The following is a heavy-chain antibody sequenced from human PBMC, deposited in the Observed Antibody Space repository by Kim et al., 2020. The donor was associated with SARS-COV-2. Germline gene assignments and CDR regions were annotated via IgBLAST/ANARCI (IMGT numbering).Heavy chain of an antibody. CDR2: ISAYNGNT. Sequence: ASVKVSCKASGYTFTSYGISWVRQAPGQGLEWMGWISAYNGNTNYAQKLQGRVTMTTDTSTSTAYMELRSLRSDDTAVYYCARDQGGAPYGSGTHNPAGYYYYGMDVWGQGTTVTVSS. J-gene: IGHJ6*02. CDR1: GYTFTSYG. D-gene: IGHD3-10*01. CDR3: ARDQGGAPYGSGTHNPAGYYYYGMDV. V-gene: IGHV1-18*04.